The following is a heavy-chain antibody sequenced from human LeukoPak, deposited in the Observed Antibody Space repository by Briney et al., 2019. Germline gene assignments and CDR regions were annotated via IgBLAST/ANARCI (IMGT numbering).Heavy chain of an antibody. CDR3: AREYSSSSGRRAFDF. V-gene: IGHV4-59*08. Sequence: PSETLSLTCTVSGGSISSYYWNWIRQPPGKGLEWIGYIYYSGSTNYNPSLKSRVTTLVDTSKNQLSLRLSSVTAADTAVYYCAREYSSSSGRRAFDFWGQGTMVTVSS. CDR1: GGSISSYY. CDR2: IYYSGST. J-gene: IGHJ3*01. D-gene: IGHD6-6*01.